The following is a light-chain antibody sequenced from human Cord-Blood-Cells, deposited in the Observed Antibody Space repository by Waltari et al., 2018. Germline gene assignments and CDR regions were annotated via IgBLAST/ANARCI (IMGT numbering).Light chain of an antibody. J-gene: IGLJ3*02. CDR2: QDS. V-gene: IGLV3-1*01. Sequence: SYELTQPPSVSVSPGQTASITCSGDKLGDKYACWYQQKPGQSPVLVIYQDSKRPSGIPERFAGSNSANTATLTIGGTQAMDVADYYCQAWDSSTNWVFGGGNKLTVL. CDR3: QAWDSSTNWV. CDR1: KLGDKY.